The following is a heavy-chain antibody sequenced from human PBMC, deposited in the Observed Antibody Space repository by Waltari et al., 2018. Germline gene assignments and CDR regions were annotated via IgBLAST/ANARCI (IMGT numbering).Heavy chain of an antibody. V-gene: IGHV4-61*02. CDR3: AREGRGSWYEGNWFDP. CDR1: GGSISSGSYY. J-gene: IGHJ5*02. D-gene: IGHD6-13*01. CDR2: IYTSGSN. Sequence: QVQLQESGPGLVKPSQTLSLTCTVSGGSISSGSYYWSWIRQPAGKGLEWIGRIYTSGSNNYNPSLKGRVTISVDTSKNQFSLKLSSVTAADTAVYYCAREGRGSWYEGNWFDPWGQGTLVTVSS.